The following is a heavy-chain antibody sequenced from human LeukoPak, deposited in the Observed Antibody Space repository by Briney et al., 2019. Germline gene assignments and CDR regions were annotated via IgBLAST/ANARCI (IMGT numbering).Heavy chain of an antibody. V-gene: IGHV3-23*01. CDR1: GFTFSSYA. D-gene: IGHD4-17*01. CDR2: ISGSRT. J-gene: IGHJ4*02. CDR3: AKVFRKDGDFHLFDY. Sequence: GGSLRLSCAASGFTFSSYAMSWVRQAPGKGLEWVSAISGSRTYYADSVKGRFTTSRDNSKNTLSLQMNSLRAEDTAVYYCAKVFRKDGDFHLFDYWGQGTLVTVSS.